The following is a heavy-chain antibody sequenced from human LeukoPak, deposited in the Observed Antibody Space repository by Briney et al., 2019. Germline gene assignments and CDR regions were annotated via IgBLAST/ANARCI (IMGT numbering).Heavy chain of an antibody. D-gene: IGHD3-3*01. CDR2: INPNSGGT. CDR3: ASQRDTYYDFLPYNWFDL. Sequence: HRASVKVSCKASGYTFTGYYMHWVRQAPGQGLEWMGWINPNSGGTNYAQKFQGRVTMTRDTSISTAYMELSRLRSDDTAVYYCASQRDTYYDFLPYNWFDLWGQGTLVTVSS. CDR1: GYTFTGYY. V-gene: IGHV1-2*02. J-gene: IGHJ5*02.